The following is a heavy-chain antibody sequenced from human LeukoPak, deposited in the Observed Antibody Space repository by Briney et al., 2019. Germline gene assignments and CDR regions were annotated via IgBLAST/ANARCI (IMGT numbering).Heavy chain of an antibody. V-gene: IGHV3-23*01. CDR3: AKGSADCRPYYFDG. CDR1: GFIFRIYA. J-gene: IGHJ4*02. CDR2: ISDTGADT. D-gene: IGHD2-21*02. Sequence: PGGSLGLSCAASGFIFRIYAMGWVRQAPGEGLEWISAISDTGADTYHADSVKGRFTISRDNSKTTLYLQMSSLRVEDSATYYCAKGSADCRPYYFDGWGQGILVTVSS.